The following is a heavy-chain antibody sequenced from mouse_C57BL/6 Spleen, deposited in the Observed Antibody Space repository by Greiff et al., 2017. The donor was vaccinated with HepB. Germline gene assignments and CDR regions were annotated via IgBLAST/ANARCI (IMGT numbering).Heavy chain of an antibody. CDR2: INPNNGGT. CDR3: ASLYGPYAMDY. Sequence: EVHLVESGPELVKPGASVKMSCKASGYTFTDYNMHWVKQSHGKSLEWIGYINPNNGGTSYNQKFKGKATLTVNKSSSTAYMELRSLTSEDSAVYYCASLYGPYAMDYWGQGTSVTVSS. CDR1: GYTFTDYN. J-gene: IGHJ4*01. D-gene: IGHD1-1*02. V-gene: IGHV1-22*01.